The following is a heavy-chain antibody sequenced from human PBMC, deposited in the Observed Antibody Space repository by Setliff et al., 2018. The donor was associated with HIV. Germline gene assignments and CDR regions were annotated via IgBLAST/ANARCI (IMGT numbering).Heavy chain of an antibody. CDR2: ISAYNGNT. J-gene: IGHJ3*02. Sequence: ASVKVSCKASGYTFTSYGISWVRQAPGQGLEWMGWISAYNGNTNYAQKLQGRVTMTTDTSTSTAYMELRSLRSDDTAVYYCARDSEWGSYIFWTFDIWSQGTMVTVSS. V-gene: IGHV1-18*01. D-gene: IGHD1-26*01. CDR3: ARDSEWGSYIFWTFDI. CDR1: GYTFTSYG.